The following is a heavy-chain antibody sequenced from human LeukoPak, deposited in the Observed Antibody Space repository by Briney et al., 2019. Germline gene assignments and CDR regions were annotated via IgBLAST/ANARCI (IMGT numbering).Heavy chain of an antibody. CDR1: GFTFSSYW. CDR3: ARIANYDFWSGDDAFDI. V-gene: IGHV3-7*01. D-gene: IGHD3-3*01. J-gene: IGHJ3*02. CDR2: IKQDGSEK. Sequence: GGSLRLSCAASGFTFSSYWMSWVRQAPGKGLEWVANIKQDGSEKYYVDSVKGRFTISRDNAKNSLYLQMNSLRAEDTAVYYCARIANYDFWSGDDAFDIWGQGTMVTVSS.